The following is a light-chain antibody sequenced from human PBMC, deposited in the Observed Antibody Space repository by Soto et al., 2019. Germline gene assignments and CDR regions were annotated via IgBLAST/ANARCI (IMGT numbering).Light chain of an antibody. J-gene: IGKJ5*01. CDR2: LGS. CDR3: MQGLQSLI. V-gene: IGKV2-28*01. CDR1: QILLHSNGYNY. Sequence: DIVMTQSPLALPVTPGEPASISFMSSQILLHSNGYNYLDWYLQKPGQSPQLLIYLGSNRAPGVPDRFSGNGSGTEFTLKISRVQAEDVGFYYCMQGLQSLIFGQGTRLEIK.